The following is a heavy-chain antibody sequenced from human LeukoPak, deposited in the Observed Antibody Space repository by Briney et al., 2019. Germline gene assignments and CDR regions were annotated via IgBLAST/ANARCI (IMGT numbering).Heavy chain of an antibody. J-gene: IGHJ4*02. CDR2: MYYSGRT. D-gene: IGHD2-2*01. Sequence: SETLSLTCTVSTGRIHTFDYSWIRQSPGKGLEWIGYMYYSGRTNYNPTLRSRVTTSVDTSKTVFSLKLSSVTAADTAVYYCAIPTSYCRGTSCLLDYWGQGTSVTVSS. V-gene: IGHV4-59*08. CDR1: TGRIHTFD. CDR3: AIPTSYCRGTSCLLDY.